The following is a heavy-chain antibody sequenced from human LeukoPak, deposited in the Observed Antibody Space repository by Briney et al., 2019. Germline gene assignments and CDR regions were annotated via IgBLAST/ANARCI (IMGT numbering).Heavy chain of an antibody. CDR2: IIPIFGIA. Sequence: ASVKVSCEASGGTFSSYAISWVRQAPGQGLEWMGRIIPIFGIANYAQKFQGRVTITADKSTSTAYMELSSLRSEDTAVYYCARDYGGNSEWGYWGQGTLVTVSS. D-gene: IGHD4-23*01. CDR3: ARDYGGNSEWGY. V-gene: IGHV1-69*04. J-gene: IGHJ4*02. CDR1: GGTFSSYA.